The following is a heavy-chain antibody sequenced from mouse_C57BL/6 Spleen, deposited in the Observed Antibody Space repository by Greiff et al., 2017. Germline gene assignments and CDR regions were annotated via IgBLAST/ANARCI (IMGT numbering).Heavy chain of an antibody. J-gene: IGHJ4*01. CDR3: ARSAYGSSGDYAMDY. CDR2: INPSNGGT. D-gene: IGHD1-1*01. Sequence: QVQLKQPGTELVKPGASVKLSCKASGYTFTSYWMHWVKQRPGQGLEWIGNINPSNGGTNYNEKFKSKATLTVDKSSSTAYMQLSSLTSEDSAVYYCARSAYGSSGDYAMDYWGQGTSVTVSS. CDR1: GYTFTSYW. V-gene: IGHV1-53*01.